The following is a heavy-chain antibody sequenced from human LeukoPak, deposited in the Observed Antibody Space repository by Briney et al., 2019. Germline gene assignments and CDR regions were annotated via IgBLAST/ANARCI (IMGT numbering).Heavy chain of an antibody. Sequence: SGGSLRLSCAASGFTFSSYAMSWVRQAPGKGLEWVSAISGSGGSTYYADSVKGRFTISRDNSKNTLYLQMNSLRAEDTAVYYCAKAVVPYCSGGSCYPNYFDYWGQGTLVTVSS. CDR2: ISGSGGST. CDR1: GFTFSSYA. D-gene: IGHD2-15*01. V-gene: IGHV3-23*01. J-gene: IGHJ4*02. CDR3: AKAVVPYCSGGSCYPNYFDY.